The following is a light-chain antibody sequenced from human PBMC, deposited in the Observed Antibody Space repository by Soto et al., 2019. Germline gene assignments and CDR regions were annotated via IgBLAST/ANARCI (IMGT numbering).Light chain of an antibody. J-gene: IGKJ4*01. V-gene: IGKV1-39*01. CDR2: AAS. Sequence: DIVMTQSPSSLSASVGDRVTISFRASQSISGYLNWYLQKPEKAPELLIYAASTLESGVPSRFSGSGSGTDFTLTISSLQPEDFATYYCQQSYSFPRTFGGGTKVDIK. CDR3: QQSYSFPRT. CDR1: QSISGY.